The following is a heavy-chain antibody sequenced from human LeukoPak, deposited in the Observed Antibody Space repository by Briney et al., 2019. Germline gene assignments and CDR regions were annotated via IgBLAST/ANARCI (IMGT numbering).Heavy chain of an antibody. CDR1: GFTFSSYA. CDR2: ISSNGGST. V-gene: IGHV3-64*01. CDR3: ARGSPSSRMTIFGVVIHTFDY. J-gene: IGHJ4*02. D-gene: IGHD3-3*01. Sequence: GGFLRLSCAASGFTFSSYAMHWVRQAPGKGLEYVSAISSNGGSTYYANSVKGRFSISRDNSKNTLNLQMGSLRAEDMAVYYCARGSPSSRMTIFGVVIHTFDYWGQGTLVTVSS.